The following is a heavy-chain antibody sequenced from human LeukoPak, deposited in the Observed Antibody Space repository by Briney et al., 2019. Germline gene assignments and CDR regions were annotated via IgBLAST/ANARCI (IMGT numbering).Heavy chain of an antibody. CDR2: INTNTGNP. CDR1: GYTFTSYA. Sequence: GASVKVSCKASGYTFTSYAMNWVRQAPGQGLEWMGWINTNTGNPTYAQGFTGRFVFSLDTSVSTACLQISSLKAEDTAVYYCARDSPHYYDSSGYSAYFDYWGQGTLVTVSS. CDR3: ARDSPHYYDSSGYSAYFDY. V-gene: IGHV7-4-1*02. D-gene: IGHD3-22*01. J-gene: IGHJ4*02.